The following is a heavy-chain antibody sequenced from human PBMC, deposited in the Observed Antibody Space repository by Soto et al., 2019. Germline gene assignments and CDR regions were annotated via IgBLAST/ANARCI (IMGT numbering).Heavy chain of an antibody. CDR2: ISAYNGNT. D-gene: IGHD2-2*01. CDR3: AIPDCSSTSCYPFHFDY. V-gene: IGHV1-18*01. Sequence: QVQLVQSGAEVKKPGASVKVSCKASGYTFTSYGISWVRQAPGQGLEWMGWISAYNGNTNYAQKLQGRVTMTTDTSTSTAYMELRSLGSDDTAVYYCAIPDCSSTSCYPFHFDYWGQGTLVTVSS. CDR1: GYTFTSYG. J-gene: IGHJ4*02.